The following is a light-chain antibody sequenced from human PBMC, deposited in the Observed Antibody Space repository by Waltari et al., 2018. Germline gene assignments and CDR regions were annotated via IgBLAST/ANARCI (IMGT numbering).Light chain of an antibody. J-gene: IGKJ2*01. CDR2: AVS. CDR1: QGISSY. Sequence: DIQMTQSPSSLSASKGDRVPITCRASQGISSYLNWYQQKPGDAPKLLIYAVSHLESGVPSRFSGRGTGTEFTLTISSLQPEDSGTYYCQQSYSNVLYTFGQGTKLEIK. V-gene: IGKV1-39*01. CDR3: QQSYSNVLYT.